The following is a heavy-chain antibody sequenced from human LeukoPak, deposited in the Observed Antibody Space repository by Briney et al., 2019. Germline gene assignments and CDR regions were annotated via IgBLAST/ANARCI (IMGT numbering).Heavy chain of an antibody. CDR3: ARDKYGYYDSSGQYYFDY. CDR2: ISSRSSYI. J-gene: IGHJ4*02. V-gene: IGHV3-21*01. D-gene: IGHD3-22*01. Sequence: GGSLRPSCAASGFTFSSYSMNWVRQAPGKGLEWVSSISSRSSYIYYADSVKGRFTISRDNAKNALYLQMNSLRAEDTAVYYCARDKYGYYDSSGQYYFDYWGQGTLVTVSS. CDR1: GFTFSSYS.